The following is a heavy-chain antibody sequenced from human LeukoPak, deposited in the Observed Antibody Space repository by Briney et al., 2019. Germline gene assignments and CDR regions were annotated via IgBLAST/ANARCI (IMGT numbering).Heavy chain of an antibody. CDR2: INWNSGFI. Sequence: GGSLRLSCAASGCNFDDFAMHWVRQAPGKGLHLVAGINWNSGFIGYADSVRGRFTISRDNGEDSFYLQMNSLRAEETALYYFVKDTGGPSYYYHYGMDVWGQGTTVTVSS. CDR1: GCNFDDFA. CDR3: VKDTGGPSYYYHYGMDV. V-gene: IGHV3-9*01. J-gene: IGHJ6*02. D-gene: IGHD3-16*01.